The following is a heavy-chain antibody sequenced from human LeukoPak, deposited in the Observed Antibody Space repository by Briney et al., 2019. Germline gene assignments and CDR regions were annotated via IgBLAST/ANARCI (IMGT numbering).Heavy chain of an antibody. V-gene: IGHV3-21*01. CDR1: GFTFSSYS. Sequence: GGSLRLSCAASGFTFSSYSMNWVRQAPGKGLEWVSSISSSSSYIYYADSVKGRFTISRDNAKNSLYLQMNSLRAEDTAVYYCARDHGGGPGSLDYWGQGTLVTVSS. CDR2: ISSSSSYI. J-gene: IGHJ4*02. D-gene: IGHD2-15*01. CDR3: ARDHGGGPGSLDY.